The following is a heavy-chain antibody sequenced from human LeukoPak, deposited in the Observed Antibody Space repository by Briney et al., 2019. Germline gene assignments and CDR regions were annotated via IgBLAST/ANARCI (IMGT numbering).Heavy chain of an antibody. Sequence: NSSETLSLTCTVSGGSISSYYWSWSRQPPGKGLEWIGYIYYSGSTNYNPSLKSRVTISVDTSKSQFSLKLSSVTAADTAVYYCAREETATGGFDYWGQGTLVTVSS. J-gene: IGHJ4*02. CDR3: AREETATGGFDY. D-gene: IGHD5-24*01. CDR2: IYYSGST. CDR1: GGSISSYY. V-gene: IGHV4-59*01.